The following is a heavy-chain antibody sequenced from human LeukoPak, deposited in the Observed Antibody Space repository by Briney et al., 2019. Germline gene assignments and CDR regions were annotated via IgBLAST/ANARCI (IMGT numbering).Heavy chain of an antibody. CDR1: GFTFSSYA. D-gene: IGHD1-26*01. Sequence: GGSLRLSCSAAGFTFSSYAMHWVRQAPGEELEYISGVTSDGGTTYHADSVKGRFTISRDNSKNTLYLQMSSLRVEDTAVYYCVKVSSTVGATYFDYWGQGTLVTVSS. V-gene: IGHV3-64D*06. J-gene: IGHJ4*02. CDR2: VTSDGGTT. CDR3: VKVSSTVGATYFDY.